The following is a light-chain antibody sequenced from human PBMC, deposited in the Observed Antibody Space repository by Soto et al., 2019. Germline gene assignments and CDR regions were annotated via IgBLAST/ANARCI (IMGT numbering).Light chain of an antibody. J-gene: IGKJ1*01. CDR2: DAS. V-gene: IGKV1-5*01. Sequence: GDRVTITCRASQNISSWLAWYQQKAGKAPKSLIYDASSLESGVPSRMSGSGSGTEFTLTITNLQPDDSATYYCQHYKAFSPWTFGQGTKVDIK. CDR1: QNISSW. CDR3: QHYKAFSPWT.